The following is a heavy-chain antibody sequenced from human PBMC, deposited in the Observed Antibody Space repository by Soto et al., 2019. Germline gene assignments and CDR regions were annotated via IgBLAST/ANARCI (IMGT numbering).Heavy chain of an antibody. D-gene: IGHD1-1*01. J-gene: IGHJ4*02. V-gene: IGHV3-30*14. CDR3: ASGPNEELQRQPLKY. CDR1: GFTFSRYA. CDR2: ISSDGNNK. Sequence: PGGSLRLSCAASGFTFSRYAMHWVRQAPGKGLEWVTVISSDGNNKYYADSVRGRFTISRDNAENTLYLQLSSLTGEDTAVFFCASGPNEELQRQPLKYWGPGTLVTVSS.